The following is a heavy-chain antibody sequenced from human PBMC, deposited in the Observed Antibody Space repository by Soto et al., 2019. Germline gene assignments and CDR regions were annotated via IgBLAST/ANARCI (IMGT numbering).Heavy chain of an antibody. J-gene: IGHJ6*03. D-gene: IGHD4-4*01. V-gene: IGHV1-8*01. CDR1: GYTFTSYD. Sequence: VSVKVSCKASGYTFTSYDINCVRHATGQGLEWMGWMNPNSGNTGYAQKFQGRVTMTRNTSISTAYMELSSLRSEDTAVYYCARAHFYSVSYYYMDVWGKGTTVTVSS. CDR2: MNPNSGNT. CDR3: ARAHFYSVSYYYMDV.